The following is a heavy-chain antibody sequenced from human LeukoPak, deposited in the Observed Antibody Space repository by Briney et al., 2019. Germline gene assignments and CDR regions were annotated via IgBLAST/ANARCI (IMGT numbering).Heavy chain of an antibody. D-gene: IGHD6-6*01. CDR3: ARSGPIKIAARPSY. Sequence: PGGSLRLSCAASGFTFSSYWMSWVRQAPGKGLEWVANIKQDGSEKYYVDSVKGRFTISRDNAKNSLYLQMNSLRAEDTAVYYCARSGPIKIAARPSYWGQGALVTVSS. V-gene: IGHV3-7*01. J-gene: IGHJ4*02. CDR1: GFTFSSYW. CDR2: IKQDGSEK.